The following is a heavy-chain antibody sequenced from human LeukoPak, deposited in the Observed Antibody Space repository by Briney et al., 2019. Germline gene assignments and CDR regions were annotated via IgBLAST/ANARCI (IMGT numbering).Heavy chain of an antibody. V-gene: IGHV3-21*04. CDR1: GFTLSDYH. Sequence: PGGSLRLSCAASGFTLSDYHMNWVRQAPGKGLEWLSSITTISHYIYYAGAVRGRFTISRDNAKNSLYLQMNSLRAEDTALYYCAKDSLSSSWYNPRAFDIWGQGTMVTVSS. D-gene: IGHD6-13*01. J-gene: IGHJ3*02. CDR2: ITTISHYI. CDR3: AKDSLSSSWYNPRAFDI.